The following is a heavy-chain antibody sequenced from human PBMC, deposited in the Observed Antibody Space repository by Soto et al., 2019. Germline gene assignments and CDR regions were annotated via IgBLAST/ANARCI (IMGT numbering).Heavy chain of an antibody. D-gene: IGHD6-19*01. V-gene: IGHV4-59*01. CDR1: GGSISSYY. CDR2: IYYSGST. J-gene: IGHJ6*02. Sequence: QVQLQESGPGLVKPSETLSLTCTVSGGSISSYYWSWIRQPPGKGLEWIGYIYYSGSTNYNPSLKSLVPISVYTSKNQCSLKLSSVTAADTAVYYCAREVAVAGTGPYYYYGMDVWGQGTTVTVSS. CDR3: AREVAVAGTGPYYYYGMDV.